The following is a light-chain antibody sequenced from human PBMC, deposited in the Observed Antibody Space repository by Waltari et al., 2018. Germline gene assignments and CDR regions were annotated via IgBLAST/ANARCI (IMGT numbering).Light chain of an antibody. CDR3: QQYYSSPYT. CDR2: WAS. V-gene: IGKV4-1*01. J-gene: IGKJ2*01. CDR1: QSVLFSSNNKNY. Sequence: DIVMTQSPDSLAVSLGERATINCKSSQSVLFSSNNKNYVAWYQQRLGQPPKLLIYWASTRESGVPDRFSGSGSGTDFTLTISSLQAADVAVYHCQQYYSSPYTFGQGTKLEIK.